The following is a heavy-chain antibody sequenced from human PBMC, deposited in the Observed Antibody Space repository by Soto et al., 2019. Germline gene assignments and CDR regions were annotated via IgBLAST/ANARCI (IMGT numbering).Heavy chain of an antibody. CDR2: INSDGSTT. CDR3: ARGPSGWYGFDY. CDR1: GFIISSNW. J-gene: IGHJ4*02. V-gene: IGHV3-74*01. Sequence: EVQLVESGGGLVQPGGSLRLSCADSGFIISSNWMHWVRQAPGKGLVWVSRINSDGSTTSYADSVKGRFTISRDNAKNTLYLQMNSLRAEDTAVYYCARGPSGWYGFDYCGQGTLVTVSS. D-gene: IGHD6-19*01.